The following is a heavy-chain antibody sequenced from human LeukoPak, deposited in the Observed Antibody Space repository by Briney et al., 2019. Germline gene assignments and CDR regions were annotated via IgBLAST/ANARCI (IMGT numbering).Heavy chain of an antibody. D-gene: IGHD2-15*01. CDR3: AREYSYYFDS. V-gene: IGHV3-7*01. CDR2: INHNGNVN. CDR1: GFTFSSYW. Sequence: GGSLRLSCAASGFTFSSYWMNWARQAPGKGLEWVASINHNGNVNYYVDSVKGRFTISRDNAKNSLYLQMNSLRVEDTAVYFCAREYSYYFDSWGQGTLVTVSS. J-gene: IGHJ4*02.